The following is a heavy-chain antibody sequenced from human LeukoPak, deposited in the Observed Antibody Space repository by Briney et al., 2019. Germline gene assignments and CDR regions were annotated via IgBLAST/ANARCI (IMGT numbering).Heavy chain of an antibody. CDR3: ARHVSGWYYFDY. CDR2: IYYSGST. D-gene: IGHD6-19*01. Sequence: PSETLSLTCAVYGGSFSGYYWSWIRQPPGKGLEWIGSIYYSGSTYYNPSLKSRVTISVDTSKSQFSLKLSSAAAADTAVYYCARHVSGWYYFDYWGQGTLVTVSS. J-gene: IGHJ4*02. CDR1: GGSFSGYY. V-gene: IGHV4-34*01.